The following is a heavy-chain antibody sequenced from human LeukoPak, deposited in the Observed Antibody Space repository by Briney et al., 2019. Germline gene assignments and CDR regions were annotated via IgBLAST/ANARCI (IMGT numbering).Heavy chain of an antibody. Sequence: GSLRLSCAASGFTFSSYWMHWVRQAPGKGLVWVSRINSDGSSTSYADSVKGRFTISRDNAKNTLYLQMNSLRAEDTAVYYCARDLRRGIAAAGTTPGDYWGQGTLVTVSS. CDR1: GFTFSSYW. V-gene: IGHV3-74*01. J-gene: IGHJ4*02. D-gene: IGHD6-13*01. CDR3: ARDLRRGIAAAGTTPGDY. CDR2: INSDGSST.